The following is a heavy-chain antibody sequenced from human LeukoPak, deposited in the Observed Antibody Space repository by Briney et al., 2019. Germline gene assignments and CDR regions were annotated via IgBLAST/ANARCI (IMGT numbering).Heavy chain of an antibody. Sequence: QTGGSLRLSCAASGFTFSSYWMHWVRQAPGKGLVWVSRINSDGSSISYADSVKGRLTISRDNAKNTLYLQMNSLRAEDTAVYYCASSRLVYANDAFDIWGQGTMVTVSS. D-gene: IGHD2-8*01. CDR2: INSDGSSI. V-gene: IGHV3-74*01. CDR3: ASSRLVYANDAFDI. CDR1: GFTFSSYW. J-gene: IGHJ3*02.